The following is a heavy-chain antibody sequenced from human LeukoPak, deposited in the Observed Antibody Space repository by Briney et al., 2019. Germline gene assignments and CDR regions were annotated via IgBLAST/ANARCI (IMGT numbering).Heavy chain of an antibody. V-gene: IGHV3-33*06. Sequence: GGSLRLSCAASGFTFSSYGMHWVRQAPGKGLEWLALIWDDGSKEKYADSVKGRFTISRDNSKNTLYLQMNSLRAEDTAVYFCAKRGVVIRVFLVGFHKEAYYFDSWGQGALVTVSS. J-gene: IGHJ4*02. CDR3: AKRGVVIRVFLVGFHKEAYYFDS. CDR2: IWDDGSKE. D-gene: IGHD3-10*01. CDR1: GFTFSSYG.